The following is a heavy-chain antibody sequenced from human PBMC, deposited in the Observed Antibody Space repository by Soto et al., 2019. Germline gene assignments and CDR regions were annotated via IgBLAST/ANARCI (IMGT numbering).Heavy chain of an antibody. CDR2: ISGGGGDST. J-gene: IGHJ3*02. CDR3: EKELAIIGKGAFDM. D-gene: IGHD3-3*02. CDR1: GFTFSSYA. V-gene: IGHV3-23*01. Sequence: EVHLLESGGGLVQPGESLTLSCAASGFTFSSYAMSWVRQAPGKGLEWVSAISGGGGDSTYYADSVKGRLIISKDNSKNTLYLQLRRLSAEDTAVDYCEKELAIIGKGAFDMWGQGTMVTVSS.